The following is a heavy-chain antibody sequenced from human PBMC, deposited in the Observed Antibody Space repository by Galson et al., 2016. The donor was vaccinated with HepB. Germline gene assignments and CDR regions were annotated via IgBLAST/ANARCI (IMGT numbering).Heavy chain of an antibody. CDR3: ARGSPFDY. CDR1: GASISSGGFS. CDR2: IYHSGST. Sequence: TLSLTCTVSGASISSGGFSWNWIRQPPGKGLEWIGCIYHSGSTYYIPSLQRRVTISVDRSKNQFSLKLSSVTAVDTAVYYCARGSPFDYWGRDPWSPSPQ. J-gene: IGHJ4*02. V-gene: IGHV4-30-2*01.